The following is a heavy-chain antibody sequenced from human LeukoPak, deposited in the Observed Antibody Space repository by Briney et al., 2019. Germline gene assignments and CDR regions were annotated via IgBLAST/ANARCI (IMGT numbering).Heavy chain of an antibody. CDR3: ARAPHDYGGNHPFDY. Sequence: NPSETLSLTCTVSGGSISSSSYYWGWIRQPPGKGLEWIGRIYTSGSTNYNPSLKSRVTISVDTSKNQFSLKLSSVTAADTAVYYCARAPHDYGGNHPFDYWGQGTLVTVSS. V-gene: IGHV4-61*02. D-gene: IGHD4-23*01. J-gene: IGHJ4*02. CDR2: IYTSGST. CDR1: GGSISSSSYY.